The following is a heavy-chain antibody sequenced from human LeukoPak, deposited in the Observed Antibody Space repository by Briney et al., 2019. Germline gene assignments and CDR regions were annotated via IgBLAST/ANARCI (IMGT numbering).Heavy chain of an antibody. CDR3: ARDLDFYGSGSFFYI. CDR2: INPNSGGT. CDR1: GYTFTAYS. Sequence: ASVKLSYKASGYTFTAYSMHWVRQAPGQGLEWMGWINPNSGGTNYAQKFQGRVTMTRDTSITTAYMELSRLRSDDTAVYYCARDLDFYGSGSFFYIWGQGTMVTVSS. V-gene: IGHV1-2*02. J-gene: IGHJ3*02. D-gene: IGHD3-10*01.